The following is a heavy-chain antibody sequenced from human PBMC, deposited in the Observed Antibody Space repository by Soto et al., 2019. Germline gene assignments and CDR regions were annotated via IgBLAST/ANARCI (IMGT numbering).Heavy chain of an antibody. CDR2: IYSSGRT. Sequence: QVQLQESGPGLVKPSQTLSLTCTVSGGSISSGGYYWSWIRQHPGKGLERIGYIYSSGRTYYNPSLKSRVTISVDTSKNRFSLKLSSVTAADTAVYCCANSGYEHGMDVWGQGTTVTVSS. D-gene: IGHD5-12*01. CDR3: ANSGYEHGMDV. CDR1: GGSISSGGYY. J-gene: IGHJ6*02. V-gene: IGHV4-31*03.